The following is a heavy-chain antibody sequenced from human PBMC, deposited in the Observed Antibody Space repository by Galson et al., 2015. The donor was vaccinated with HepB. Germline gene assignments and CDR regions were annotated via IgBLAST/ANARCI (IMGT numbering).Heavy chain of an antibody. J-gene: IGHJ3*01. CDR2: ISGRGGRK. V-gene: IGHV3-23*01. D-gene: IGHD3-10*01. CDR1: GFTFNSYV. CDR3: AKDSLRDYYGSGTLWAFDV. Sequence: SLRLSCAASGFTFNSYVMSWVRQAPGKGLEWVSSISGRGGRKDYADSVKGRFTVSRDNSKNIVYLEMKNLRAEDTAVYYCAKDSLRDYYGSGTLWAFDVWGQGTMVTVSS.